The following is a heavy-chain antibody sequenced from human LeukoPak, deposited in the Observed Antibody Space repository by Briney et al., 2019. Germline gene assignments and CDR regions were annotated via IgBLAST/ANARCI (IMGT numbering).Heavy chain of an antibody. CDR3: TRDRELYDILTGYFDY. CDR1: GFTFGDYA. D-gene: IGHD3-9*01. V-gene: IGHV3-49*03. Sequence: GGSLRLSCTASGFTFGDYAMSWFRQAPGKGLEWVGFIRSKAYGGTTEYAASVKGRFTISRDDSKSIAYLQMNSLKTEDTAVYYCTRDRELYDILTGYFDYWGQGTLVTVSS. CDR2: IRSKAYGGTT. J-gene: IGHJ4*02.